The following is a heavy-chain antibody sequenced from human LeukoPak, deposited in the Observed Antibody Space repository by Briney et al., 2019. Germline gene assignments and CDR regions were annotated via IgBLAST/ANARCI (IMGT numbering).Heavy chain of an antibody. CDR3: AKDKGREGDY. Sequence: PGGSLRLSCAASGFTFSTYWMHWVRQAPGKGLVWVSRVNNDGSINYAGSVQGRFTISRDNARNTVYLQMNSLRVEDTAVYYCAKDKGREGDYWGQGNLVTVSS. J-gene: IGHJ4*02. CDR2: VNNDGSI. V-gene: IGHV3-74*01. CDR1: GFTFSTYW.